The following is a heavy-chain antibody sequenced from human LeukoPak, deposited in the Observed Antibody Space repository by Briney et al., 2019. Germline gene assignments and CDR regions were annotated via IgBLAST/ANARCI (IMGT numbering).Heavy chain of an antibody. J-gene: IGHJ6*03. CDR1: GGSISSNNW. V-gene: IGHV4-4*02. CDR3: ARGSGIAAAGIRYYYYYMDV. CDR2: IFHSGST. Sequence: SETLSLTCAVSGGSISSNNWWSWVRQPPGKGLEWIGEIFHSGSTNYNPSLKSRVTISVDTSKNQFSLKLSSVTAADTAVYYCARGSGIAAAGIRYYYYYMDVWGKGTTVTVSS. D-gene: IGHD6-13*01.